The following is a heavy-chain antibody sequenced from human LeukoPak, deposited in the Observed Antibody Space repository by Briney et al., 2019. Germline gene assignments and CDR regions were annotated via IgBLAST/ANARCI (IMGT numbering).Heavy chain of an antibody. D-gene: IGHD3-10*01. V-gene: IGHV3-33*08. CDR3: ARYYGSGGVGGFDY. CDR1: GFTFSSCG. CDR2: IWYDGSNE. Sequence: GRSLRLSCAASGFTFSSCGMHWVRQAPAKGLEWVAVIWYDGSNEYYTDSVKGGLTNSTDNSKNTLSLQMSSLRAEDTAGYYCARYYGSGGVGGFDYEGQGTLVTVSS. J-gene: IGHJ4*02.